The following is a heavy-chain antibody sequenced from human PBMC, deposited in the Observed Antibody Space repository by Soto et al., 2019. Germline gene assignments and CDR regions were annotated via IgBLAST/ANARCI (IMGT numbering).Heavy chain of an antibody. CDR3: ARDARLLQIPYFDY. CDR1: GGSISRYY. J-gene: IGHJ4*02. Sequence: SETLSLTCTVSGGSISRYYWTWIRQPPGKGLEWIGYIYYSGSTNYNPSLKSRVTISVDTSKNQFSLKLSSVTAADTAVYYCARDARLLQIPYFDYWGQGTLVTVSS. D-gene: IGHD3-22*01. V-gene: IGHV4-59*01. CDR2: IYYSGST.